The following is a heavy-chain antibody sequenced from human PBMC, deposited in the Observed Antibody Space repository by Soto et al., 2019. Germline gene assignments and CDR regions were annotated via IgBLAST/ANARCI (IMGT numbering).Heavy chain of an antibody. D-gene: IGHD5-18*01. CDR3: ARDVDTAMVFDY. V-gene: IGHV3-23*01. J-gene: IGHJ4*02. CDR1: GFTFSNYA. Sequence: GGSLRLSCAVSGFTFSNYAISWVRQAPGKGLEWVSIISGGGDTSYYADSVKGRFTISRDNSKNQFSLKLSSVTAADTAVYYCARDVDTAMVFDYWGQGTLVTVSS. CDR2: ISGGGDTS.